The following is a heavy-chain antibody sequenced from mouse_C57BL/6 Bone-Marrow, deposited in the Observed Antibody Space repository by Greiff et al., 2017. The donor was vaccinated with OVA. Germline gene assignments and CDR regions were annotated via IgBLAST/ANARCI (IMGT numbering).Heavy chain of an antibody. D-gene: IGHD2-4*01. J-gene: IGHJ2*01. CDR1: GYTFTSYW. CDR3: ARCDSYYFDY. Sequence: VQLQQSGAELVKPGASVKLSCKASGYTFTSYWMHWVKQRPGQGLEWIGMIHPNSGSTNYNEKFKSKATLTVDKSSSTAYMQLSSLTSEDSAVYYCARCDSYYFDYWGQGTTLTVSS. V-gene: IGHV1-64*01. CDR2: IHPNSGST.